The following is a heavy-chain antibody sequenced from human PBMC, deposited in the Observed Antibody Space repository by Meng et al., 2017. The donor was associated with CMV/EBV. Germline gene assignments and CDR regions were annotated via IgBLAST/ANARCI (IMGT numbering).Heavy chain of an antibody. V-gene: IGHV3-21*01. CDR3: ARDLSHCSSTSCYYYGMDV. CDR2: ISSGSSYI. J-gene: IGHJ6*02. Sequence: GESLKISCAASGFTFSSYSMNWVRQAPGKGLEWVSSISSGSSYIYYADSVKGRFTISRDNAKNSLYLQMNSLRAEDTAVYYCARDLSHCSSTSCYYYGMDVWGQGTTVTVSS. CDR1: GFTFSSYS. D-gene: IGHD2-2*01.